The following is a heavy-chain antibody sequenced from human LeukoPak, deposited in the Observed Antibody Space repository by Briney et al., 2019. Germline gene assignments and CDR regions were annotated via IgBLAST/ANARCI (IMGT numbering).Heavy chain of an antibody. D-gene: IGHD2-2*01. CDR2: INHSGGT. CDR1: GGSFSGYY. J-gene: IGHJ5*02. CDR3: ARRKRSGCSSTSCLLNWFDP. Sequence: SETLSLTCAVYGGSFSGYYWSWIRQPPGKGLEWIGEINHSGGTNYNPSLKSRVTISVDTSKNQFSLKLSPVTAADTAVYYCARRKRSGCSSTSCLLNWFDPWGQGTLVTVSS. V-gene: IGHV4-34*01.